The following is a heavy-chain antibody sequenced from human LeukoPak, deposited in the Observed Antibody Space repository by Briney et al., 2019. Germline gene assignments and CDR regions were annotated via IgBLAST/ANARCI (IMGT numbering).Heavy chain of an antibody. V-gene: IGHV4-59*08. Sequence: SETLSLTCAVSGGSVNGYYWSWIRQPPGKGLEWIGYIYYSGSTNYTPSLKSRVTISVDTSKNQFSLKLSSVTAADTAVYYCARTENYIPEDCFDPWGQGTLVTVSS. CDR3: ARTENYIPEDCFDP. J-gene: IGHJ5*02. CDR1: GGSVNGYY. D-gene: IGHD5-24*01. CDR2: IYYSGST.